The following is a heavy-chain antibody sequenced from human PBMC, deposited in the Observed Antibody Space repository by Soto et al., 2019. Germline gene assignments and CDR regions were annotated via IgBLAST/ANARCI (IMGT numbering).Heavy chain of an antibody. CDR2: ISGSGGST. Sequence: GGSLRLSCAASGFTFSSYAMSWVRQAPGKGLEWVSAISGSGGSTYYADSVKGRFTISRDNSKNTLYLQMNSLRAEDTAVYYCATPRGITMVRGVIDLLLLVDYWGQGTLVTVSS. V-gene: IGHV3-23*01. CDR3: ATPRGITMVRGVIDLLLLVDY. J-gene: IGHJ4*02. CDR1: GFTFSSYA. D-gene: IGHD3-10*01.